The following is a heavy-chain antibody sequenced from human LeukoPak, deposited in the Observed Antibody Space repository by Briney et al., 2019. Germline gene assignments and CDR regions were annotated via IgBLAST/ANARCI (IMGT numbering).Heavy chain of an antibody. CDR2: IYYSGST. CDR1: GGSISSYY. V-gene: IGHV4-59*08. D-gene: IGHD1-1*01. CDR3: ATPTTFLHAFDI. Sequence: PSETLSLTCTVSGGSISSYYWSWIRQPPGKGLEWIGYIYYSGSTNYNPSLKSRVTISVDTSKNQFSLKLSSVTAADTAVYYCATPTTFLHAFDIWGQGTMVTVSS. J-gene: IGHJ3*02.